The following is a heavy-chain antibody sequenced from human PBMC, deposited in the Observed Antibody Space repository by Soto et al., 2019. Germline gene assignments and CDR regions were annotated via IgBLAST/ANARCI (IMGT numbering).Heavy chain of an antibody. CDR3: ESSKLGVDTLKHTYYGMDV. Sequence: PGESLKISCKGSGYSFTSYWIGWVRQMPGKGLEWMGIIYPGDSDTRYSPSFQGQVTISADKSISTAYLQWSSLKASDTAMYYCESSKLGVDTLKHTYYGMDVWGQGTTVTVSS. J-gene: IGHJ6*02. V-gene: IGHV5-51*01. CDR2: IYPGDSDT. CDR1: GYSFTSYW. D-gene: IGHD5-18*01.